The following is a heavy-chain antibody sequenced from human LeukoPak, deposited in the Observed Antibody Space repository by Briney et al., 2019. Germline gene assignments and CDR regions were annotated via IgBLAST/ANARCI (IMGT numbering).Heavy chain of an antibody. CDR2: ISVYNGNT. D-gene: IGHD2-2*01. J-gene: IGHJ3*02. CDR1: GYTFTGYY. Sequence: ASVKVSCKASGYTFTGYYMHWVRQAPGQGLEWMGWISVYNGNTKYAQKLQGRVTMTTDTSTSTAYMELRSLRSDDTAVYFCARARGVIIPAADAFDIWGQGTMVTVSS. V-gene: IGHV1-18*04. CDR3: ARARGVIIPAADAFDI.